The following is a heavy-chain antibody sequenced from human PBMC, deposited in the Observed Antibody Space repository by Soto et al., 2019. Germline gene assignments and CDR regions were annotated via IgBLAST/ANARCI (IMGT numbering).Heavy chain of an antibody. CDR2: IYSDNNT. CDR1: GFTVSRDS. V-gene: IGHV3-53*02. CDR3: ARHYSAMGV. Sequence: EVQLVETGGDLIQPGGSLRLSCAASGFTVSRDSMTWVRQAPGKGLEWISIIYSDNNTDYAVSVKGRFSISRDTSKNILYLQMNSLRAEDTAEYYCARHYSAMGVWGQGTTVTVSS. J-gene: IGHJ6*02.